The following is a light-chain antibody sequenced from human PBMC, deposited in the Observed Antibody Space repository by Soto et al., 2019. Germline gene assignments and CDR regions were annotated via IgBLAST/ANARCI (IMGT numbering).Light chain of an antibody. Sequence: QSVLTQPPSASGTPGQRVTISCSGSSSNIGSSIVNWYQQLPGTAPKLLIYNNNQRPSGVPDRFSGSKSGTSASLAISGLQSEDEAAYYCAAWDDSLNGYVFGTGTKVTVL. CDR2: NNN. V-gene: IGLV1-44*01. J-gene: IGLJ1*01. CDR1: SSNIGSSI. CDR3: AAWDDSLNGYV.